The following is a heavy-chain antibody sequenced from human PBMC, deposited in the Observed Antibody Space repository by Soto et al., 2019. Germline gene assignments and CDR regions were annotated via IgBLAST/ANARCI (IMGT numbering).Heavy chain of an antibody. J-gene: IGHJ6*02. CDR3: ASNPGIAAAGSWDYYGMDV. D-gene: IGHD6-13*01. CDR1: GGSFSCYY. Sequence: SSETLSLTCAVYGGSFSCYYWDWIRQPPGKGLEWIGEINPDGATYYNPSLKSRVTISVDTSKNRFSLKLSSVTAADTAVYYCASNPGIAAAGSWDYYGMDVWGQGTTVTVSS. CDR2: INPDGAT. V-gene: IGHV4-34*01.